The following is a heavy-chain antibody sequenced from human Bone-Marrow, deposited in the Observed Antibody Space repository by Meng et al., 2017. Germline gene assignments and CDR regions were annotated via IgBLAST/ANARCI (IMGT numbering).Heavy chain of an antibody. D-gene: IGHD1-26*01. CDR3: ARGGATHDPVDY. J-gene: IGHJ4*02. CDR2: ISSSSSYI. Sequence: GESLKISCAASGFTFSSYSMNWVRQAPGQGLEWVSSISSSSSYIYYADSVKGRFTISRDNAKNSLYLQMNSLRAEDTAVYYCARGGATHDPVDYWGQGTLVTVSS. CDR1: GFTFSSYS. V-gene: IGHV3-21*01.